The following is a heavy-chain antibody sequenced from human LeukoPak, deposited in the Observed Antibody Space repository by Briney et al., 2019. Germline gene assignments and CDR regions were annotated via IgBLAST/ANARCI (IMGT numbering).Heavy chain of an antibody. J-gene: IGHJ4*02. D-gene: IGHD1-14*01. CDR3: ARNQRRLDY. Sequence: GGSLRLSCAASGFTFSTYWMSWVRQAPGKGLELVANIKQDGSEKYYVDSVKGRFTISRDNAKNSPYLQVNSLRAEDTAVYYCARNQRRLDYWGQGTLVTVSS. CDR2: IKQDGSEK. CDR1: GFTFSTYW. V-gene: IGHV3-7*01.